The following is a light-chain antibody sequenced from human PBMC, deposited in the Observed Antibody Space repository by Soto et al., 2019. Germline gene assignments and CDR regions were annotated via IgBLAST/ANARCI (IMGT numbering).Light chain of an antibody. CDR2: EDN. CDR1: SGSIASNY. Sequence: NFMLTQPHSVSESPGKTVTISCTRSSGSIASNYVQWYQQRPDSAPTTVIFEDNQRPSGVPGRFSGSIDSSSNSASLTISGLQTEDEADYYCQSYDSSTVVFGGGTKLTVL. J-gene: IGLJ2*01. CDR3: QSYDSSTVV. V-gene: IGLV6-57*04.